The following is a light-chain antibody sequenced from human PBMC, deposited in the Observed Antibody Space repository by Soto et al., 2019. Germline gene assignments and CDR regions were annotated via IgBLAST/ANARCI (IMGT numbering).Light chain of an antibody. CDR1: QSISSW. J-gene: IGKJ1*01. CDR3: QQRSSWPPWT. Sequence: DIPMTQSPSTLPASVGDRVHITCRASQSISSWLAWYQQKLGKAPNLLIYDASTLQSGVPSRFSGSGSGTDFTLTISSLQPEDVAVYYCQQRSSWPPWTFGQGTKVDIK. V-gene: IGKV1-5*01. CDR2: DAS.